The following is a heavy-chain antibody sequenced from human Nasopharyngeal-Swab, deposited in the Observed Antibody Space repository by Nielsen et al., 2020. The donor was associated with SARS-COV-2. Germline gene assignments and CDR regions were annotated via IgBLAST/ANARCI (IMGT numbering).Heavy chain of an antibody. Sequence: WIRQPPGKGLEWVANIKQGGSERNYVDSVKGRFTISRDNAKNSLYLQMSSLRAEDTAVYYCAREAREGGGFDIWGQGTMVTVSS. D-gene: IGHD3-16*01. V-gene: IGHV3-7*01. J-gene: IGHJ3*02. CDR3: AREAREGGGFDI. CDR2: IKQGGSER.